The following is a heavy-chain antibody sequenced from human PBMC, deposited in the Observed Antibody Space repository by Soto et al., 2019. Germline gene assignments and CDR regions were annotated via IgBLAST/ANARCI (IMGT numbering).Heavy chain of an antibody. V-gene: IGHV1-69*13. Sequence: VSSVKVSRKASGGTFSSYAISCVRQAPGKGLEWMGGIIPIFGTANYAQKFQGRVTITADESTSTAYMELSSLRSEDTAVYYCARDGPPGNWNRPYYYYYGMDVWGQGTTVTVSS. CDR1: GGTFSSYA. CDR3: ARDGPPGNWNRPYYYYYGMDV. CDR2: IIPIFGTA. J-gene: IGHJ6*02. D-gene: IGHD1-20*01.